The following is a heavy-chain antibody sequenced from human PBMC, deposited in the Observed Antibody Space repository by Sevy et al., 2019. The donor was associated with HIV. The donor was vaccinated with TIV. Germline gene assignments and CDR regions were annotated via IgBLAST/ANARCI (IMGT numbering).Heavy chain of an antibody. D-gene: IGHD3-10*01. Sequence: GGCLRLSCAASGFTFSNYGIHWVCQAPGKGLDWVAVISDDGTNKFFPDSVKGRFTISRDNSKKTVFLQMDSLRIDDTAVYVSAREGPPGKSKDWYLDLWGRGTLVTVSS. CDR3: AREGPPGKSKDWYLDL. CDR1: GFTFSNYG. V-gene: IGHV3-30*03. J-gene: IGHJ2*01. CDR2: ISDDGTNK.